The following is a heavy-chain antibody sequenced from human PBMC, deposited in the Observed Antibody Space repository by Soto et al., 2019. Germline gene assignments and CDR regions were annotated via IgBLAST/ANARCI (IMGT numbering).Heavy chain of an antibody. CDR3: ARGRIWFGELKYPDYYYYMDV. Sequence: SETLSLTCAVYGGSFSGYYWSWIRQPPGKGLEWIGEINHSGSTNYNPSLKSRVTISVDTSKNQFSLKLSSVTAADTAVYYCARGRIWFGELKYPDYYYYMDVWGKGTTVTVSS. V-gene: IGHV4-34*01. J-gene: IGHJ6*03. CDR2: INHSGST. D-gene: IGHD3-10*01. CDR1: GGSFSGYY.